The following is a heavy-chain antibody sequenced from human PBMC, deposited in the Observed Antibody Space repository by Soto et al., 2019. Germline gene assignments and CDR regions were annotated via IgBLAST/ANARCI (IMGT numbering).Heavy chain of an antibody. V-gene: IGHV3-23*01. J-gene: IGHJ5*02. CDR2: ISGSGGST. Sequence: GSLRLSCAASGFTFSSYAMSWVRQAPGKGLEWVSAISGSGGSTYYADSVKGRFTISRDNSKTTLYLQMNSLRAEDTAVYYCAKEGVCSGGSCYPPWFDPWGQGTLVTVSS. CDR1: GFTFSSYA. CDR3: AKEGVCSGGSCYPPWFDP. D-gene: IGHD2-15*01.